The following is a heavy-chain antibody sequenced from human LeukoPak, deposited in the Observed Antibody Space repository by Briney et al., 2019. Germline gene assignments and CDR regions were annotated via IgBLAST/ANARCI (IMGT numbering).Heavy chain of an antibody. CDR1: GLTFDDYT. J-gene: IGHJ3*02. Sequence: GGSLRLSCAASGLTFDDYTMHWVRQTPGKGLEWVSGISWNSGNIGYADSVKGRFTISRDNAKNSLYLQMNSLRTEDTALYYCAKDFRPSQQHAFDIWGQGTMVTVSS. D-gene: IGHD6-13*01. CDR3: AKDFRPSQQHAFDI. V-gene: IGHV3-9*01. CDR2: ISWNSGNI.